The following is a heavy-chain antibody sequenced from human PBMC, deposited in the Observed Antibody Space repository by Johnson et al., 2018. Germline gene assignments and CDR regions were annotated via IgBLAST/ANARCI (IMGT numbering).Heavy chain of an antibody. V-gene: IGHV3-23*01. J-gene: IGHJ5*01. CDR2: ISSSGDTT. Sequence: VQLQESGPGLVKPSGTLSLTCAVSGGSISSGNWWSWVRQHPGKGLEWVSGISSSGDTTYYADSVKGRFTISRDNSKNTLYLHMKSLRGEDTAVYYCVKGNYGVGISWG. D-gene: IGHD4-17*01. CDR1: GGSISSGN. CDR3: VKGNYGVGIS.